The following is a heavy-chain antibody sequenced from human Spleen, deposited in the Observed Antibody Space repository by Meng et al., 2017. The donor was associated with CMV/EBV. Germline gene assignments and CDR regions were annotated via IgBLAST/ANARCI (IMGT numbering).Heavy chain of an antibody. D-gene: IGHD3-22*01. J-gene: IGHJ6*02. CDR1: YY. V-gene: IGHV4-34*01. Sequence: YYWSWIRQPPGKGLEWIGEINHSGSTNYNPSLKSRVTISVDTSKNQFSLKLSSVTAADTAVYYCARDSVALYYYDSSGYYYYYGMDVWGQGTTVTVSS. CDR2: INHSGST. CDR3: ARDSVALYYYDSSGYYYYYGMDV.